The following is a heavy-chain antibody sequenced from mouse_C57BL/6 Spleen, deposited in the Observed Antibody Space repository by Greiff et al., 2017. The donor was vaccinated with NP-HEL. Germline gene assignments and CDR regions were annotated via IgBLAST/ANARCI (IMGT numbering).Heavy chain of an antibody. Sequence: DVKLVESGAELVRPGASVKLSCTASGFNIKDDYMHWVKQRPEQGLEWIGWIDPENGDTEYASKFQGKATITADTSSNTAYLQLSSLTSEDTAVYYCTTFYYGIPYFDYWGQGTTLTVSS. CDR2: IDPENGDT. CDR1: GFNIKDDY. D-gene: IGHD2-1*01. V-gene: IGHV14-4*01. J-gene: IGHJ2*01. CDR3: TTFYYGIPYFDY.